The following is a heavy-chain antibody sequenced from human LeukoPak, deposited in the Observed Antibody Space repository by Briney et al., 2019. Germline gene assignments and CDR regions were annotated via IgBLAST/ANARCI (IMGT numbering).Heavy chain of an antibody. Sequence: GGSLRLSCAASGSTFNRFAMHWVRQAPGKGLEWVAVISYDGSNKYYADSVKGRFTISRDNSKNTLYLQMNSLRAEDTAVYYCARDAHSLAAAGYPYYYFDYWGQGTLVTVSS. CDR3: ARDAHSLAAAGYPYYYFDY. CDR1: GSTFNRFA. CDR2: ISYDGSNK. J-gene: IGHJ4*02. V-gene: IGHV3-30*04. D-gene: IGHD6-13*01.